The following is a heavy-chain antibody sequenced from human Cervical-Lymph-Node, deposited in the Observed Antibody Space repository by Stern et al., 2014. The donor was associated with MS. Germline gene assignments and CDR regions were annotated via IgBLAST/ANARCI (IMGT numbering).Heavy chain of an antibody. J-gene: IGHJ6*02. Sequence: QVQLVQSGAEVKKPGSSVKVSCKASGGTFINYAFSWVRQAPGQGLEWMGGVVPIFGTTDHAQKFQGRVTITADESTSTVYMELGSLRSEDTAVYYCARHREHVYYYYYEMDVWGQGTTVTVSS. CDR3: ARHREHVYYYYYEMDV. V-gene: IGHV1-69*01. CDR2: VVPIFGTT. CDR1: GGTFINYA.